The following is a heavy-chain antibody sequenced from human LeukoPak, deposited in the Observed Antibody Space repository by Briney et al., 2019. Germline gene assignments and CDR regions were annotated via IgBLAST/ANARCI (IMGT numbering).Heavy chain of an antibody. J-gene: IGHJ4*02. V-gene: IGHV4-4*02. Sequence: PSGTLSLTCAVSGGSISSSNWWSWVRQPPGKGLEWIGEIYHSGSTNYNPSLKSRVTISVDKSKNQFSLKLSSVTAADTAVYYCARSGDYYDSSGYLDYWGQGTLVTVSS. D-gene: IGHD3-22*01. CDR3: ARSGDYYDSSGYLDY. CDR2: IYHSGST. CDR1: GGSISSSNW.